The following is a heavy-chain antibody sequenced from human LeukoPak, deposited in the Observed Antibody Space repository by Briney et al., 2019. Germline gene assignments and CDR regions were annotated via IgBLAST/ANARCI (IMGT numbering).Heavy chain of an antibody. CDR1: GYSFTSYW. CDR3: ARRVVVPAAKGGTWFDP. Sequence: PGGSLKISCKGSGYSFTSYWIGWVRQMPGKGLGWMGIIYPGDSDTRYSPSFQGQVTISADKSISTAYLQWSSLKASDTAMYYCARRVVVPAAKGGTWFDPWGQGTLVTVSS. J-gene: IGHJ5*02. D-gene: IGHD2-2*01. V-gene: IGHV5-51*01. CDR2: IYPGDSDT.